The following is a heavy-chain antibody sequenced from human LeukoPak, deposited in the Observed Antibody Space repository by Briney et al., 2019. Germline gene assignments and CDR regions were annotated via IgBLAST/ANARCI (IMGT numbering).Heavy chain of an antibody. J-gene: IGHJ3*02. CDR2: IKQDGSEK. CDR1: GFTFSSYW. V-gene: IGHV3-7*01. D-gene: IGHD3-22*01. CDR3: AGEISTYYYDSSGYYGLDAFDI. Sequence: PGGSLRLSCAASGFTFSSYWMSWVRQAPGKGLEWVANIKQDGSEKYYVDSVKGRFTISRDNAKNSLYLQMNSLRAEDTAAYYCAGEISTYYYDSSGYYGLDAFDIWGQGTMVTVSS.